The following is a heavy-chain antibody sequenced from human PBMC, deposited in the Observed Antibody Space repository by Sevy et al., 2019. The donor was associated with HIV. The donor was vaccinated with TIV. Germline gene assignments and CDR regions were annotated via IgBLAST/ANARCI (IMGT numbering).Heavy chain of an antibody. D-gene: IGHD2-15*01. CDR2: NSGSGDRT. CDR1: GFTFSSYD. Sequence: GGSLRLSCAASGFTFSSYDMSWVRQAPGKGLEWVSGNSGSGDRTYYADSVKGRFTISRDKSKNTLYLQMNSMRAEDTAVYYCATCSYCNAGSSEGYFDYWGQGTLVTVSS. V-gene: IGHV3-23*01. CDR3: ATCSYCNAGSSEGYFDY. J-gene: IGHJ4*02.